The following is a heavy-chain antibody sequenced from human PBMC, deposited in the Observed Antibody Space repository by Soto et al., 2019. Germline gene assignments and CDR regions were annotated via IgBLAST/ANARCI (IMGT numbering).Heavy chain of an antibody. V-gene: IGHV4-34*01. CDR2: INHSGST. D-gene: IGHD6-13*01. J-gene: IGHJ3*02. CDR1: GGSFSDYY. Sequence: SETLSLTCAGYGGSFSDYYWSWIRQPPRKGLEWIGEINHSGSTNYNPSLKSRVTISVDTSKNQFSLKLTSVTAADTAVYYCARVGYSSSWYRRGAFDIWGQGTMVTVSS. CDR3: ARVGYSSSWYRRGAFDI.